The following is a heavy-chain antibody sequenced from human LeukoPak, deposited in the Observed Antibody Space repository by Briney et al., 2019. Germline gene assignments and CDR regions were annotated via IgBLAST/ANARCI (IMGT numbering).Heavy chain of an antibody. Sequence: ASVKVSCKASGYTFTGYYFHWVRQAPGHGLEWMGWISAYNGNTNYAQKLQGRVTMTTDTSTSTAYMELRSLRSDDTAVYYCAREDNRVHDYWGQGTLVTVSS. CDR1: GYTFTGYY. D-gene: IGHD1-14*01. CDR2: ISAYNGNT. CDR3: AREDNRVHDY. J-gene: IGHJ4*02. V-gene: IGHV1-18*04.